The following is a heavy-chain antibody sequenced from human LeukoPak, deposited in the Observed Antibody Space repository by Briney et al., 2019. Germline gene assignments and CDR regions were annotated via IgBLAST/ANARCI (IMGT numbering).Heavy chain of an antibody. V-gene: IGHV4-59*08. J-gene: IGHJ5*02. CDR2: IYYSGST. Sequence: PSETLSLTCTVSGGSISSYYWSWIRQPPGKGLEWIGYIYYSGSTNYNPSLKSRVTISVDTSKNQFSLKLSSVTAADTAVYYCASMVRGYWFDPWGQGTLVTVSS. D-gene: IGHD3-10*01. CDR3: ASMVRGYWFDP. CDR1: GGSISSYY.